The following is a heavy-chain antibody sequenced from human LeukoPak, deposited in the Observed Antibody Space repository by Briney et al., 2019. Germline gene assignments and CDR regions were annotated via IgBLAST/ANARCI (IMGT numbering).Heavy chain of an antibody. CDR2: TPGSDNNYI. CDR1: GFSFTNYG. V-gene: IGHV3-21*06. Sequence: GGSLRLSCAASGFSFTNYGMNWIRQAPGKGLEWVSSTPGSDNNYIWYADSVKGRFTISRDNAKNSLYLQMKSLRAEDTAVYYCARGRRGDYALDYWGQGTLVTVSS. J-gene: IGHJ4*02. D-gene: IGHD4-17*01. CDR3: ARGRRGDYALDY.